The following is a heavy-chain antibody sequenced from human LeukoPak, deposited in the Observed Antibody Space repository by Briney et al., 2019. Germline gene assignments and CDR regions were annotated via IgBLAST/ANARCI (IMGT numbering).Heavy chain of an antibody. CDR3: AGEGYGPFDF. V-gene: IGHV3-7*01. CDR1: GLTLSSYC. CDR2: IKKDGSDK. Sequence: GGSLRLSCAASGLTLSSYCMSWVRQAPGKGLEWVANIKKDGSDKYYADSVEGRFTISRDNAKHSLYRQMNSLRDEDTAVYYCAGEGYGPFDFWGQGTLVTVSS. D-gene: IGHD4-17*01. J-gene: IGHJ4*02.